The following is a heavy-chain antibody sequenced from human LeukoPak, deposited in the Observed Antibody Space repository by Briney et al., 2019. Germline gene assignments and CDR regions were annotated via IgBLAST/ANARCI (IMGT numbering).Heavy chain of an antibody. CDR1: GFTSSTNA. CDR3: ARSLYSGYDSFPFDY. Sequence: GGSLRLSCLTSGFTSSTNAMSWVRQAPGKGLEWVSSISSSSSSIYYADSVKGRFTISRDNAKNSLYLQMNSLRAEDTSVYYCARSLYSGYDSFPFDYWGQGTLVTVSS. J-gene: IGHJ4*02. CDR2: ISSSSSSI. D-gene: IGHD5-12*01. V-gene: IGHV3-21*01.